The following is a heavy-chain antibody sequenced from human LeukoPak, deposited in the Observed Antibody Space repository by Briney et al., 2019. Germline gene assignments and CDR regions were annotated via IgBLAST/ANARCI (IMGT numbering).Heavy chain of an antibody. CDR3: ARENAYGSGSPDAFDI. CDR1: GFTFSSNW. D-gene: IGHD3-10*01. V-gene: IGHV3-74*01. CDR2: INGDGSTT. J-gene: IGHJ3*02. Sequence: GGSLRLSCAASGFTFSSNWMHWVRQAPGKGLVWVSRINGDGSTTNYADSVKGRSTIFRDNAKNTLYLQMNSLRAEDTAVYYCARENAYGSGSPDAFDIWGQGTMVTVSS.